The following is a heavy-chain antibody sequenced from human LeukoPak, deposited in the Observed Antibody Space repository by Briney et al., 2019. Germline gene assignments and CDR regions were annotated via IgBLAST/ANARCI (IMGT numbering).Heavy chain of an antibody. D-gene: IGHD5-18*01. CDR2: IHYTGST. V-gene: IGHV4-59*08. Sequence: KPSETLSLTCTFSGGSITTYYWSWIRQPPGQRLEWIGYIHYTGSTNYNPSLKSRVTISIDTSKNQFSLHLTSVTAADTAVYYCARHPGYSSGWWYFDFWGQGTLVTVSS. CDR1: GGSITTYY. CDR3: ARHPGYSSGWWYFDF. J-gene: IGHJ4*02.